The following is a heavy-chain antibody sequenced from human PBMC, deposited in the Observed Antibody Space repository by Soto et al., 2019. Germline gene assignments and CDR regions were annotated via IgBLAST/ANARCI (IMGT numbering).Heavy chain of an antibody. V-gene: IGHV5-51*01. Sequence: HGESLKISCKGSGYSFTSYWIGWVRQMPGKGLEWMGIIYPGDSDTRYSPSFQGQVTISADKSISTAYLQWSSLKASDTAMYYCARRIVGATWRLYFDYWGQGTLVTVSS. J-gene: IGHJ4*02. CDR3: ARRIVGATWRLYFDY. D-gene: IGHD1-26*01. CDR1: GYSFTSYW. CDR2: IYPGDSDT.